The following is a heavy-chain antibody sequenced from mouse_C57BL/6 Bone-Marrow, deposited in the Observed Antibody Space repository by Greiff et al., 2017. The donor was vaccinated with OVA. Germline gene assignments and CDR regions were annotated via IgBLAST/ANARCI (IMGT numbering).Heavy chain of an antibody. CDR3: ARKHYGRAWFAY. J-gene: IGHJ3*01. Sequence: QVQLQQSGAELAKPGASVKLSCKASGYTFTSYWMHWVKQRPGQGLEWIGYINPSSGYTKYNQKFKDKATLTADKSSSTAFMQLSRLTYEDTAVYYCARKHYGRAWFAYWGLGTLVTVSA. D-gene: IGHD1-2*01. CDR1: GYTFTSYW. V-gene: IGHV1-7*01. CDR2: INPSSGYT.